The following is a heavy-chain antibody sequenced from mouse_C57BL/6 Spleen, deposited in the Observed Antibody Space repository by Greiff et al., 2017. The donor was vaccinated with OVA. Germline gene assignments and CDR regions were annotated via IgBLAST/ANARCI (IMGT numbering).Heavy chain of an antibody. Sequence: EVHLVESGPGLVKPSQSLSLTCSVTGYSITSGYYWNWIRQFPGNKLEWMGYISYDGSNNYNPSLKNRISITRDTSKNQFFLKLNSVTTEDTATYYGARVLDYFDYWGQGTTLTVSS. J-gene: IGHJ2*01. CDR2: ISYDGSN. D-gene: IGHD2-10*02. CDR3: ARVLDYFDY. V-gene: IGHV3-6*01. CDR1: GYSITSGYY.